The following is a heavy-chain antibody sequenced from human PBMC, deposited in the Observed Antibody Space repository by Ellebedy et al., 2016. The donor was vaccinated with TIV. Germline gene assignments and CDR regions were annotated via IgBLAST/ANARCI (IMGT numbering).Heavy chain of an antibody. Sequence: PGGSLRLSCAASGFTFRNYNMNWVRQAPGKGLEWVSAISSSSSYKYYANSVKGRFTISRDDAKNSLYLQMNSLRAEDTAVYYCARHRYRVLRAMDVWGQGTTVTVSS. D-gene: IGHD3-16*02. CDR1: GFTFRNYN. V-gene: IGHV3-21*01. CDR2: ISSSSSYK. J-gene: IGHJ6*02. CDR3: ARHRYRVLRAMDV.